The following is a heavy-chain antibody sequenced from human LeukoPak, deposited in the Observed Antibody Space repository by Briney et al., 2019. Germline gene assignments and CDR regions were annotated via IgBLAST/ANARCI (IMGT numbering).Heavy chain of an antibody. Sequence: WGALRLSCAASGVTFSSYGQHWVRQGPGKGLGWVAVISYDGSNKYYADSVKGRFTISRDNSKNTLYLQMDSLRAEDTAVYYCAKGNAGYGMDVWGKGTTVTVSS. J-gene: IGHJ6*04. D-gene: IGHD2-8*01. CDR3: AKGNAGYGMDV. CDR1: GVTFSSYG. CDR2: ISYDGSNK. V-gene: IGHV3-30*18.